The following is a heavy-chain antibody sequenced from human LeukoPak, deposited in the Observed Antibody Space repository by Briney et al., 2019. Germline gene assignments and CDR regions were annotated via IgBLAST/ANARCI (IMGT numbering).Heavy chain of an antibody. D-gene: IGHD3-16*02. V-gene: IGHV1-69*06. Sequence: SVKVSCKASVGIFSSYAINWVRQAPGQGREWMGRIIPIFGSANYAQKFQGRVTITADKSTRTAYMELSSLRSEDTALHYCAKGSRLREGGSYRFWGQGTLVTVSS. CDR1: VGIFSSYA. J-gene: IGHJ4*02. CDR3: AKGSRLREGGSYRF. CDR2: IIPIFGSA.